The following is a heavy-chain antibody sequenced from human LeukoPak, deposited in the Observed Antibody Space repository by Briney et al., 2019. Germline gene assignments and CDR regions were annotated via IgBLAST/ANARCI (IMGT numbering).Heavy chain of an antibody. CDR2: ITGSGGST. V-gene: IGHV3-23*01. J-gene: IGHJ4*02. CDR1: GFTFGNYG. CDR3: ARDERLLSFLK. D-gene: IGHD3-3*01. Sequence: PGGTLRLSCAASGFTFGNYGLSWVRQAPGKGLEWVSGITGSGGSTYYADSVEGRFTISRDNSKNTLYLQMNSLRAEDTAIYYCARDERLLSFLKWGQGTLVTVS.